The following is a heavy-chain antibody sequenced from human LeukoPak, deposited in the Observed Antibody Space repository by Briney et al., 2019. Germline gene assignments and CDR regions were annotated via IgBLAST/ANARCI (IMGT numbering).Heavy chain of an antibody. CDR2: VSGSGGST. Sequence: GGSLRLSCGASGFTFSSYAMSWVRQAPWKGLEWVSAVSGSGGSTYYADSVKGRFTISRDNSKNTLYLQMNSLRAEDTAVYYCARVASSGWPRGYFDYWGQGTLVTVSS. J-gene: IGHJ4*02. D-gene: IGHD6-19*01. CDR1: GFTFSSYA. V-gene: IGHV3-23*01. CDR3: ARVASSGWPRGYFDY.